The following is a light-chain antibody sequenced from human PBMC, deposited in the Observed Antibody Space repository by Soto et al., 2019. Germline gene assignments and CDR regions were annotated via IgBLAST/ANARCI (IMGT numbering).Light chain of an antibody. CDR2: DTS. J-gene: IGKJ5*01. CDR1: QDIGTN. CDR3: KQYKNWPPFT. Sequence: EILLTQSPATLSVSPGERATLSCRASQDIGTNLAWYQQKPAQSPRLVIYDTSARATGIPARFSGSGSGTEFTLTISSLQSEDFAVYYCKQYKNWPPFTFGQGTRLEIK. V-gene: IGKV3-15*01.